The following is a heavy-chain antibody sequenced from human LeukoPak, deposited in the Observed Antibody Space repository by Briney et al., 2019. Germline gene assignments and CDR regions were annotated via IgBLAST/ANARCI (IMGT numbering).Heavy chain of an antibody. CDR1: GFTFSSYT. CDR3: ARDRSSGGSCYWRVFDN. D-gene: IGHD2-15*01. Sequence: GGSLGLSCAASGFTFSSYTMHWVRQAPGKGLEYVSAISSDGGSTYYANSVQGRFTISRDNSKNTLYLQLGCLRAEDMAVYYCARDRSSGGSCYWRVFDNWGQGTLVTVSS. CDR2: ISSDGGST. V-gene: IGHV3-64*01. J-gene: IGHJ4*02.